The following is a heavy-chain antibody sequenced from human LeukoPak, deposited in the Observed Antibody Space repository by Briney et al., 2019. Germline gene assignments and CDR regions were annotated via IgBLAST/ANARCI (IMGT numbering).Heavy chain of an antibody. CDR3: AKDLGPPDGWLAQGDPY. V-gene: IGHV4-34*01. J-gene: IGHJ4*02. Sequence: SETLSLTCAVYGGSFSGYYWSWIRQPPGKGLEWIGEINHSGSTNYNPSLKSRVTISVDTSKNQFSLKLSSVTAADTAVYYCAKDLGPPDGWLAQGDPYWGQGTLVTVSS. CDR2: INHSGST. CDR1: GGSFSGYY. D-gene: IGHD6-19*01.